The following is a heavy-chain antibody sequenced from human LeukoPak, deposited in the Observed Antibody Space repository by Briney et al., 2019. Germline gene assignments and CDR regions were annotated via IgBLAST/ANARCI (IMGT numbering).Heavy chain of an antibody. D-gene: IGHD6-19*01. Sequence: SETLSLTCAVYGGSFSGYYWSWIRQPPGKGLEWIGEINHSGSTNYNPSLKSRVTISVDTSKNQFSLKLSSVTAADTAVYYCTSNLGSSGWYYFDYWGQGTLVTLSS. V-gene: IGHV4-34*01. CDR3: TSNLGSSGWYYFDY. CDR1: GGSFSGYY. J-gene: IGHJ4*02. CDR2: INHSGST.